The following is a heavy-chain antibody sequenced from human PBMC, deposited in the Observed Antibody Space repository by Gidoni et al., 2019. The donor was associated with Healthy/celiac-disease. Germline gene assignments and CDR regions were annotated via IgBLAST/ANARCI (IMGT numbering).Heavy chain of an antibody. Sequence: STYYNPSLKSRVTISVDTSKNQFSLKLSSVTAADTAVYYCARVRYYYDSSGIFDYWGQGTLVTVSS. D-gene: IGHD3-22*01. CDR2: ST. V-gene: IGHV4-39*01. J-gene: IGHJ4*02. CDR3: ARVRYYYDSSGIFDY.